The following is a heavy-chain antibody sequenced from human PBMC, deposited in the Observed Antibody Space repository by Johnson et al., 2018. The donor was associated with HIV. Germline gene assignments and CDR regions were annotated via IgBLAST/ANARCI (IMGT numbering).Heavy chain of an antibody. Sequence: QVQLVESGGGLVQPGLSLRLSCTGSGFTFSKYGMHWVRQAPGKGLEWVAFMPFYESDGYYADFVKGRFIMSRDNSKTTVFLQMNRLRAEDTALYYCAKEWAGFGETHDTVDIWGQGTMVTVSS. V-gene: IGHV3-30*02. J-gene: IGHJ3*02. CDR1: GFTFSKYG. CDR2: MPFYESDG. CDR3: AKEWAGFGETHDTVDI. D-gene: IGHD3-10*01.